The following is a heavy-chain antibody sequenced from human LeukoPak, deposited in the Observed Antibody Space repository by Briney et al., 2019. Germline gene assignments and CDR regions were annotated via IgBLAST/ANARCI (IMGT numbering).Heavy chain of an antibody. Sequence: SETLSLTCTVSGGSISSYYWSWIRQPPGKGLEWIGYIYYSGSTNYNPSLKSRVTISVDTSKNQSSLKLSSVTAADTAVYYCARTVEMATIRRAGWFDPWGQGTLVTVSS. V-gene: IGHV4-59*01. J-gene: IGHJ5*02. D-gene: IGHD5-24*01. CDR2: IYYSGST. CDR3: ARTVEMATIRRAGWFDP. CDR1: GGSISSYY.